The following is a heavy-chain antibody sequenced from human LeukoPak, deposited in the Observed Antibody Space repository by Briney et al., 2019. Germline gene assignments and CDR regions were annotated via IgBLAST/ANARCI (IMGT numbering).Heavy chain of an antibody. CDR1: GYSISSYD. CDR2: IKHSGNT. D-gene: IGHD3-16*01. CDR3: ARHGGTFDP. J-gene: IGHJ5*02. Sequence: SSETLSLTCTVSGYSISSYDWSLIRQPPGKGLEWIGFIKHSGNTNYNPSLKSRVTLSVDTSKSQFSLRLRSVTAADTAVYYCARHGGTFDPWGQGTLATVSS. V-gene: IGHV4-59*08.